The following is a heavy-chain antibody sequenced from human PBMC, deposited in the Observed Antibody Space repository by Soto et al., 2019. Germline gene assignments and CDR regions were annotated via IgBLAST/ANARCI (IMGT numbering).Heavy chain of an antibody. J-gene: IGHJ6*02. CDR1: GDSVSSNSAA. Sequence: SQTLSLTCAISGDSVSSNSAAWNWIRQSPSRGLEWLGRTYYRSKWYNDYAVSVKSRITINPDTSKNQFSLQLNSVTPEDTAVYYCARVAEEPRGYCGYDSFSHYYYGMDVWGQGTTVTVSS. V-gene: IGHV6-1*01. CDR3: ARVAEEPRGYCGYDSFSHYYYGMDV. CDR2: TYYRSKWYN. D-gene: IGHD5-12*01.